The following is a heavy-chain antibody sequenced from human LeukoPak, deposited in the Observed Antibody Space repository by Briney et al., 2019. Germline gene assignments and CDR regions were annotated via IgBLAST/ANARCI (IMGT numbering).Heavy chain of an antibody. CDR2: ISYDGRNK. Sequence: PGGSLRLSCAASGFTFSSYAIHWVRQAPGKGLEWVAVISYDGRNKYYADSVKGRFTISRDNSKNTLYLQMNSLRAEDTAVYYCARAPATVVFLVGTTQGGYYFDYWGQGTLVTVSS. J-gene: IGHJ4*02. CDR1: GFTFSSYA. CDR3: ARAPATVVFLVGTTQGGYYFDY. V-gene: IGHV3-30*04. D-gene: IGHD1-26*01.